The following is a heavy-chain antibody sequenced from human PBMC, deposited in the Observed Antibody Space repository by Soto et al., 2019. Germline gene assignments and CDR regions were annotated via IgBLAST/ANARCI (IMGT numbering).Heavy chain of an antibody. CDR3: ARESEDLTSNFDY. CDR1: GFTFSSYS. CDR2: ISSTTNYI. V-gene: IGHV3-21*01. Sequence: XGSLRLSCSASGFTFSSYSMNWVRQAPGKGLEWVSSISSTTNYIYYADSMKGRFTVSRDNAKNSVYLDMNSLSAEDTAVYYCARESEDLTSNFDYWGQGTLVTVSS. J-gene: IGHJ4*02.